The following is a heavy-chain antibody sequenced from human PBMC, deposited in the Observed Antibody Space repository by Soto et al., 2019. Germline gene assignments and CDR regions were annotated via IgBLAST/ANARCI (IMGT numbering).Heavy chain of an antibody. J-gene: IGHJ5*02. V-gene: IGHV4-59*01. D-gene: IGHD3-16*02. CDR2: IYYSGTT. Sequence: SETLSLTCTVSGGSISGYYWSWSRQPPGKGLEWIGYIYYSGTTNYNPSLKSRVTISVDTSKNQFSLKLRSVTAADTAVYYCAKDLRDIRGYLGWFDPWGQGTLVTVSS. CDR3: AKDLRDIRGYLGWFDP. CDR1: GGSISGYY.